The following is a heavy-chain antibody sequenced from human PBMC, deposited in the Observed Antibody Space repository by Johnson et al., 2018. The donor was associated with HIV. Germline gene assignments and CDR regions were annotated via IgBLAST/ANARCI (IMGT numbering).Heavy chain of an antibody. Sequence: HVQLVESGGDLVKPGGSLRLSCAASGFIFSDYCMSWIRQAPGKGLEWVSYISSSGDTTYYADSVKGRFTISRDIAENSLYLQMNSLRAEDTAVYYCARSGYGSGSTHDAFDIWGQGTMVTVSS. CDR2: ISSSGDTT. J-gene: IGHJ3*02. D-gene: IGHD3-10*01. CDR1: GFIFSDYC. V-gene: IGHV3-11*04. CDR3: ARSGYGSGSTHDAFDI.